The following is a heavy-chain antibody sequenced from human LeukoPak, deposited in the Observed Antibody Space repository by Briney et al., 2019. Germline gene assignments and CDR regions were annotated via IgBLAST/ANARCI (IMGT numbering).Heavy chain of an antibody. V-gene: IGHV1-69*01. CDR1: GGTFSSYA. D-gene: IGHD6-13*01. Sequence: SVKVSCKASGGTFSSYAISWVRQAPGQGLEWMGGITPIFGTANYAQKFQGRVTITADESTSTAYMELSSLRSEDTAVYYCAREGEVDSSSWYYLRNWYFDLWGRGTLVTVSS. CDR3: AREGEVDSSSWYYLRNWYFDL. CDR2: ITPIFGTA. J-gene: IGHJ2*01.